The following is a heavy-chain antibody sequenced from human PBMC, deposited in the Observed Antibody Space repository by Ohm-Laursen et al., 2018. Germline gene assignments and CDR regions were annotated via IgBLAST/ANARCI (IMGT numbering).Heavy chain of an antibody. D-gene: IGHD3-22*01. CDR2: INSNGGST. CDR1: GFTFSIYA. CDR3: ARTYYDSSVYDRTSFYQYSMDV. Sequence: GSLRLSCTASGFTFSIYAMHWVRQAPGKGLEYVSAINSNGGSTYYANSVKGRFTISRDNSKNTLYLQMGGLRAEDMAVYYCARTYYDSSVYDRTSFYQYSMDVWGQGTTVTVSS. V-gene: IGHV3-64*01. J-gene: IGHJ6*02.